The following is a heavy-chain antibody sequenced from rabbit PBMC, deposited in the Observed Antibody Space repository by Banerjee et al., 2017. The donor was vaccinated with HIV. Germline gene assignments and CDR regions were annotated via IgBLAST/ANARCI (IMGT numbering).Heavy chain of an antibody. CDR3: ARGEHFSVGFSAFAIYLDL. V-gene: IGHV1S40*01. Sequence: QSLEESGGDLVKPGASLTLTCTASGFTISSSYYMCWVRQAPGKGLELIACIDTSSVNTADATWAKGRFTISKTSSTTVTLQMTSLTAADTATYFCARGEHFSVGFSAFAIYLDLWGPGTLVTVS. CDR2: IDTSSVNT. J-gene: IGHJ4*01. D-gene: IGHD6-1*01. CDR1: GFTISSSYY.